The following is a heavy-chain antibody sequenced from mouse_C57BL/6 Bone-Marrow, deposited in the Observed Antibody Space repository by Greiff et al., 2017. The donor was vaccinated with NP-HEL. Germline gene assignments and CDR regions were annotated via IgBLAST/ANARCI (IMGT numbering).Heavy chain of an antibody. CDR3: ARASYCNYVGYFDV. V-gene: IGHV1-18*01. Sequence: EVKLQQSGPELVKPGASVKISCKASGYTFTDYNMDWVKQSPGKGLEWIGDIYPNNGGTIYNQKFKGKATLTVDKSSSTAYMELSSLTSDDTAVYYCARASYCNYVGYFDVWGTGTTVTVSS. CDR1: GYTFTDYN. CDR2: IYPNNGGT. J-gene: IGHJ1*03. D-gene: IGHD2-1*01.